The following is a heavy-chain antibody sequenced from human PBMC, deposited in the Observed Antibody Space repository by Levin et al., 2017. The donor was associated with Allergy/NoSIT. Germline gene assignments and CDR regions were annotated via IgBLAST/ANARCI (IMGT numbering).Heavy chain of an antibody. V-gene: IGHV3-23*01. CDR2: ITGGGFNT. CDR3: AKDNGHY. Sequence: GGSLRLSCDASGFTLSDYAMSWVRQAPGKGLEWVSVITGGGFNTYYADSVKGRFTISRDNSKNTLYLQMSSLRAEDTAIYYCAKDNGHYWGQGTLVTVSS. CDR1: GFTLSDYA. D-gene: IGHD2-8*01. J-gene: IGHJ4*02.